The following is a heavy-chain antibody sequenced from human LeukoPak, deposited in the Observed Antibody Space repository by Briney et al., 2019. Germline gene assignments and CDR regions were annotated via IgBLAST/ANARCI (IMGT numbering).Heavy chain of an antibody. D-gene: IGHD5-12*01. CDR2: ISRSSTTI. J-gene: IGHJ4*02. V-gene: IGHV3-48*01. CDR3: ARGPSGYHNT. CDR1: GFTFSSYA. Sequence: GGSLRLSCAASGFTFSSYAMSWVRQAPGKGLEWVSYISRSSTTIYYADSVKGRFTISRDNSKNTLYLQMNSLRAEDTAVYYCARGPSGYHNTGGQGTLVTVSS.